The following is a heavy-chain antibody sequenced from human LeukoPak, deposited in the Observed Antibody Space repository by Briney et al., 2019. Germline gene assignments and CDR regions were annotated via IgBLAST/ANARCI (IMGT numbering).Heavy chain of an antibody. J-gene: IGHJ6*02. V-gene: IGHV4-59*08. CDR3: ARHGGGYPFYYYGMDV. CDR1: GGSISSYY. D-gene: IGHD1-26*01. Sequence: SETLPLTCTVSGGSISSYYWSWIRQPPGKGLEWIGYIYYSGSTNYNPSLKSRVTISVDTSKNQFSLKLGSVTAADTAVYYCARHGGGYPFYYYGMDVWGQGTTVTVYS. CDR2: IYYSGST.